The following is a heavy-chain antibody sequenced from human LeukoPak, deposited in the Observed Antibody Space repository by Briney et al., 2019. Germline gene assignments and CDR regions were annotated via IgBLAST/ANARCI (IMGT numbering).Heavy chain of an antibody. CDR2: INPSGGST. CDR3: ARGAHVRYYRGAFDI. J-gene: IGHJ3*02. CDR1: GYTFTSYG. D-gene: IGHD1-26*01. Sequence: GASVKVSCKASGYTFTSYGISWVRQAPGQGLEWMGIINPSGGSTNYAQKFQGRVTMTRDMSTSTVYMELTSLRFEDTAVYYCARGAHVRYYRGAFDIWGQGTMVTVSS. V-gene: IGHV1-46*01.